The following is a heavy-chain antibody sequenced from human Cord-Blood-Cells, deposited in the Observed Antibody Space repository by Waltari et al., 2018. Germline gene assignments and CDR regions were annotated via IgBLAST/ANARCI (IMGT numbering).Heavy chain of an antibody. CDR2: ISYDGSNK. D-gene: IGHD6-19*01. J-gene: IGHJ4*02. V-gene: IGHV3-30-3*01. Sequence: QVQLVESGGGVVQPGRSLRLSCAASGFTFSSYAMHWVRQAPGKGLEWVAVISYDGSNKYYADSVKGRFTISRDNSKNTLYLQMNSLRAEDTAVYYCASLAVAGTRDDYWGQGTLVTVSS. CDR3: ASLAVAGTRDDY. CDR1: GFTFSSYA.